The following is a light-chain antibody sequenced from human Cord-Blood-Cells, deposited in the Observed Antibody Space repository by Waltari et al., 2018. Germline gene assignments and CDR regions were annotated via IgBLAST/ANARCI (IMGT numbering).Light chain of an antibody. CDR1: QSLSSN. CDR2: GAS. Sequence: EIVMTQSPATLSVSPGERATLSCRASQSLSSNVAWYQQKPGQAPRLLIYGASTRATGIPARFSGSGSGTEFTLTISSLQSEDFAVYYCQQYNNWPLTFGPGTKVDIK. V-gene: IGKV3-15*01. J-gene: IGKJ3*01. CDR3: QQYNNWPLT.